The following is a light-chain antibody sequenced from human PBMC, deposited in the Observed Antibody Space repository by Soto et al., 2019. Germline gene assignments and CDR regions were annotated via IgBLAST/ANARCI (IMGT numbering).Light chain of an antibody. CDR1: QSVSSSY. J-gene: IGKJ2*01. CDR2: WAS. V-gene: IGKV4-1*01. Sequence: EIVLTQSPGTLSLSPGERATLSYRASQSVSSSYLAWYQQRPGQPPKLLIYWASTRESGVPDRFSGSGSGTDFTLTISSLQAEDVAVYYCQQYYNTPYTFGQGTKLAIK. CDR3: QQYYNTPYT.